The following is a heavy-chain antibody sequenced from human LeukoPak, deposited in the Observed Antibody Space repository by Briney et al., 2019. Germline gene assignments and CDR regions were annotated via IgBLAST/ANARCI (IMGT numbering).Heavy chain of an antibody. CDR1: GGSISSSNW. V-gene: IGHV4-4*02. Sequence: SGTLSLTCAVSGGSISSSNWWSWVRQPPGKGLEWIGYIYYSGSTYYNPSLKSRVTISVDTSKNQFSLKLSSVTAADTAVYYCARDAAAGTEIDYWGQGTLVTVSS. CDR2: IYYSGST. CDR3: ARDAAAGTEIDY. J-gene: IGHJ4*02. D-gene: IGHD6-13*01.